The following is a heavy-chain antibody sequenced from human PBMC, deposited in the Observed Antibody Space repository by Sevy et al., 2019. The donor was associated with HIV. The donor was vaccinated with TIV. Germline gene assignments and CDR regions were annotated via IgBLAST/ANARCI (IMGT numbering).Heavy chain of an antibody. D-gene: IGHD3-10*01. Sequence: GGSLRLSCAASGFTFSSYGMHWVRQAPGKGLEGVAATSYDGSNKYYADSVKGRFTISRDNSKNTLYLQMNSLRAEDTAVFYCAWSKYDSGVPVGLDIWGQGTMVTVSS. J-gene: IGHJ3*02. V-gene: IGHV3-30*03. CDR1: GFTFSSYG. CDR3: AWSKYDSGVPVGLDI. CDR2: TSYDGSNK.